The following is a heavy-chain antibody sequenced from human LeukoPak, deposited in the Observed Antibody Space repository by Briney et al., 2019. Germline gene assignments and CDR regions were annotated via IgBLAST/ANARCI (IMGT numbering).Heavy chain of an antibody. CDR1: GFTFSSYD. CDR2: IGTAGDT. D-gene: IGHD1-26*01. Sequence: GGSLRLSCAASGFTFSSYDMPWVRQATGKGLEWVSAIGTAGDTYYPGSVKGRFTISRENAKNTLYLQMNSLRAEDTAVYYCAKASGVGATTFVDYWGQGTLVTVSS. CDR3: AKASGVGATTFVDY. J-gene: IGHJ4*02. V-gene: IGHV3-13*01.